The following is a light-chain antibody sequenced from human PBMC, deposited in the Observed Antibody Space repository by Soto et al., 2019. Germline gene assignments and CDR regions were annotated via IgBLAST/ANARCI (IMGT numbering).Light chain of an antibody. CDR3: QQYGSSPPT. CDR1: QSISRY. V-gene: IGKV3-20*01. CDR2: GAS. J-gene: IGKJ1*01. Sequence: IVLTQSPCTLSLSPGERTTLSCRASQSISRYLALYQQKPGQGPRLLIYGASSRATGTPDRFSGSGSGTDFTLTINRLEPEDFALYYCQQYGSSPPTFGQGTKVDI.